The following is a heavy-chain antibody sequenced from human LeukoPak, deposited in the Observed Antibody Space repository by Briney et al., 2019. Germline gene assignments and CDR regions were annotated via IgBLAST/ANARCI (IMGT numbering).Heavy chain of an antibody. CDR2: INPNSGDT. Sequence: ASVKVSCKASGYTFTSYYMHWVRQAPGQGLEWMGWINPNSGDTNYAQKFQGRVTMTRDTSISTAYMELSRLRSDDTAVYYCARVFRVVSAASNFDYWGQGTLVTVSS. D-gene: IGHD2-2*01. CDR3: ARVFRVVSAASNFDY. V-gene: IGHV1-2*02. J-gene: IGHJ4*02. CDR1: GYTFTSYY.